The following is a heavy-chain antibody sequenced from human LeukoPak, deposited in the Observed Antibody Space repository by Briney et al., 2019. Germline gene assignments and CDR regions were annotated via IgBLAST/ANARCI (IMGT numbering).Heavy chain of an antibody. J-gene: IGHJ4*02. CDR3: TRDLSGWNPPEFDY. D-gene: IGHD1-1*01. Sequence: GGSLRLSCAASGFTFSSYSMNWVRQAPGKGLEWVSSISSSSSDIYYTDSVKGRFTISRDNAKNSLYLQMNSLRAEDTAVYYCTRDLSGWNPPEFDYWGQGTLVTVSS. V-gene: IGHV3-21*01. CDR1: GFTFSSYS. CDR2: ISSSSSDI.